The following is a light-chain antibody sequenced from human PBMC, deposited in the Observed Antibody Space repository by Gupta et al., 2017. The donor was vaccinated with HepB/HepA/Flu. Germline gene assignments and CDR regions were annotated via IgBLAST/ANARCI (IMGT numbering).Light chain of an antibody. CDR3: QSYDSSRSGV. V-gene: IGLV1-40*01. CDR2: GNS. CDR1: SSTIGAGYD. Sequence: QSVLTQPPSVSGAPGQRVTLSCTGRSSTIGAGYDVHWYQQRPGTAPNLLIYGNSRRPAGVPARFSGSKSGTAASLAITGRKEEDEADYYCQSYDSSRSGVFGGGTKLTVL. J-gene: IGLJ3*02.